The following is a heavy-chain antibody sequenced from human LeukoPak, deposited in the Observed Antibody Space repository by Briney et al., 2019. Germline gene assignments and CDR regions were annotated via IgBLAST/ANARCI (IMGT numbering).Heavy chain of an antibody. V-gene: IGHV1-2*02. J-gene: IGHJ1*01. Sequence: ASVTVSFKASGYTFTGYYMHWVRQAPGQGVEWMGWINPNSGGTNYAQKFQGRVTMTRDTSISTPYMELSRLRSDDTAVYYCARDNNPYYYDSSGYYQLGYFQHWGQGTLVTVSS. CDR1: GYTFTGYY. D-gene: IGHD3-22*01. CDR2: INPNSGGT. CDR3: ARDNNPYYYDSSGYYQLGYFQH.